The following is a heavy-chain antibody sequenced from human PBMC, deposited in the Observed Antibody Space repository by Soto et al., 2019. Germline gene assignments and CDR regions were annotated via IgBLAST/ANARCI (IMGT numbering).Heavy chain of an antibody. CDR1: GGSISRSNW. D-gene: IGHD1-26*01. J-gene: IGHJ6*02. Sequence: QVPLQEAGPGLGKPSGTLSLTCAVSGGSISRSNWWRWGRQPPGKGLEWIGEIYHSGSTNYNPSLKSRVTISVDKSKNQFSLKLSSVTAADTAVYYCARVSGSYYYGMDVWGQGTTVTVSS. CDR3: ARVSGSYYYGMDV. CDR2: IYHSGST. V-gene: IGHV4-4*02.